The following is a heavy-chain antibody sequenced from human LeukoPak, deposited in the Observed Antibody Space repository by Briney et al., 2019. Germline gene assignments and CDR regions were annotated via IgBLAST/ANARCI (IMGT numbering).Heavy chain of an antibody. Sequence: SETLSLTCAVYGGSFSGYYWSWIRQPPGKGLEWIGEINHSGSTNYNPSLKSRVTISGDTSKNQFSLKLSSVTAADTAVYYCASEGGSGWFDPWGQGTLVTVSS. CDR2: INHSGST. D-gene: IGHD3-16*01. V-gene: IGHV4-34*01. CDR3: ASEGGSGWFDP. CDR1: GGSFSGYY. J-gene: IGHJ5*02.